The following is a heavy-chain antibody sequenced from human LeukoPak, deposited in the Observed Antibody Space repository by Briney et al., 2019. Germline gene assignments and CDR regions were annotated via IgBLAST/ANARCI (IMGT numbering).Heavy chain of an antibody. Sequence: GGSLRLSCRAYAFIFDDYAMTWVRQAPGKGLEWLGFIRSKALAGTTEYAASVKGRFTISRDDSISIAYLQMNSLQTEDTAVYYCSRAPYNNYVNLDYWGQGTLVTVSS. CDR3: SRAPYNNYVNLDY. V-gene: IGHV3-49*04. CDR1: AFIFDDYA. CDR2: IRSKALAGTT. J-gene: IGHJ4*02. D-gene: IGHD4-11*01.